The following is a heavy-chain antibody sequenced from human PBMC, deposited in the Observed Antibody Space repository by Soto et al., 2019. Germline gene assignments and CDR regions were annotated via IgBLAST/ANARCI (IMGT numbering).Heavy chain of an antibody. V-gene: IGHV3-23*01. CDR3: AKDRRFGTSSGFDY. CDR2: ISAGSGST. CDR1: GFTFSSYA. Sequence: PGGSLRLSCSASGFTFSSYAMSWVRQAPGKGLEWVSGISAGSGSTYYADSVKGRFTISRDNSKSTLYLQMDTLRAEDTAVYFCAKDRRFGTSSGFDYWGQGTLVTVSS. D-gene: IGHD6-6*01. J-gene: IGHJ4*02.